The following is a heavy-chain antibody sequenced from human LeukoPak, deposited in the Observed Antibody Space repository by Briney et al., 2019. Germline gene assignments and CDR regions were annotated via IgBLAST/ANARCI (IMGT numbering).Heavy chain of an antibody. V-gene: IGHV4-31*03. CDR3: ARHTVTQGALGY. CDR1: GDSICSGGYY. CDR2: IYYSASP. J-gene: IGHJ4*02. Sequence: PSETLSFTCTLSGDSICSGGYYCSSIRQHPGKGLELNWYIYYSASPYYTPSLTSRVTISVETSKNQFSLKLSSGTAAKTAVYFWARHTVTQGALGYWGQGTLGSVSS. D-gene: IGHD4-17*01.